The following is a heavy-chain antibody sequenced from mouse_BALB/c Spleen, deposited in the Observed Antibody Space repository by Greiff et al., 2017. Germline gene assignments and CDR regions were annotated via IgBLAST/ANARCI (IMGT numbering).Heavy chain of an antibody. Sequence: VHLVESGPELVKPGASVRISCKASGYTFTSYYIHWVKQRPGQGLEWIGWIYPGNVNTKYNEKFKGKATLTADKSSSTAYMQLSSLTSEDSAVYFCARGVTPDYWGQGTTLTVSS. J-gene: IGHJ2*01. CDR3: ARGVTPDY. CDR1: GYTFTSYY. D-gene: IGHD2-3*01. CDR2: IYPGNVNT. V-gene: IGHV1S56*01.